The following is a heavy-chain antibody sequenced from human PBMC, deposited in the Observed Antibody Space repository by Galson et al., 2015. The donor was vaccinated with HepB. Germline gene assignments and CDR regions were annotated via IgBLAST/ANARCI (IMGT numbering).Heavy chain of an antibody. D-gene: IGHD4-17*01. Sequence: SLRLSCAASGFTFSGSAMHWVRRASGKGLEWVGRIRSKANSYATAYAASVKGRFTISRDDSKNTAYLQMNSLKTEDTAVYYCTRQAMPYGDYAYYYYGMDVWGQGTTVTVSS. J-gene: IGHJ6*02. CDR1: GFTFSGSA. V-gene: IGHV3-73*01. CDR3: TRQAMPYGDYAYYYYGMDV. CDR2: IRSKANSYAT.